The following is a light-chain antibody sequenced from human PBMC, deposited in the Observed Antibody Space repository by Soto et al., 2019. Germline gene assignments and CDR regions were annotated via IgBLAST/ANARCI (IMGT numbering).Light chain of an antibody. CDR2: GAS. CDR3: QQYTRLLPT. CDR1: QTGSSNY. J-gene: IGKJ1*01. V-gene: IGKV3-20*01. Sequence: LKQARDAVSWTQRKRATLCCRASQTGSSNYLAWCQQRPGQAPRLLIYGASTRAAGIPDRFSGSGSGTEFTLTITRLAHERSVVYFCQQYTRLLPTFRQG.